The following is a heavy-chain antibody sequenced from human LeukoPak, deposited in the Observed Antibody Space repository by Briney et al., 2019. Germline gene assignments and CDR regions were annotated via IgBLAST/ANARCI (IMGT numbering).Heavy chain of an antibody. Sequence: SETLSLTCTVSGGSISSGGYSWSWIRQPPGKGLEWIGYIYHSGSTYYNPSLKSRVTISVDRSKNQFSLKLSSVTAADTAVYYCARGGVYGDYLYWGQGTLVTVSS. J-gene: IGHJ4*02. D-gene: IGHD4-17*01. CDR3: ARGGVYGDYLY. CDR2: IYHSGST. V-gene: IGHV4-30-2*01. CDR1: GGSISSGGYS.